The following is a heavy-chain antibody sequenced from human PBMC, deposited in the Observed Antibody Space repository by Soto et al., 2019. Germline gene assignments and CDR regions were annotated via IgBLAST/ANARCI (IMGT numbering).Heavy chain of an antibody. CDR2: IFYSGST. V-gene: IGHV4-59*01. CDR1: GGSISSYY. D-gene: IGHD3-3*01. Sequence: TLSLTCTVSGGSISSYYWSWIRQPPGKGLEWIGYIFYSGSTNHNPSLKSRVTISVDTSKNQFSLKLSSVTAADTAVYYCARGSWDYDFWSGYYGGGNSDYWGQGTLVTVSS. J-gene: IGHJ4*02. CDR3: ARGSWDYDFWSGYYGGGNSDY.